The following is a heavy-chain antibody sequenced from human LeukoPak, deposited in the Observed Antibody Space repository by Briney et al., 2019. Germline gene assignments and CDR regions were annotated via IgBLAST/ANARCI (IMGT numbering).Heavy chain of an antibody. CDR1: GGSISSGGYS. Sequence: PSETLSLTCTVSGGSISSGGYSWSWIRQHPGKGLEWIGYIYYSGSTYYNPSLKSRVTMSVDTSKNQFSLKLSSVTAADMAVYYCARVTRDYGGNCFGYWGQGTLVTVSS. CDR2: IYYSGST. CDR3: ARVTRDYGGNCFGY. J-gene: IGHJ4*02. D-gene: IGHD4-23*01. V-gene: IGHV4-31*03.